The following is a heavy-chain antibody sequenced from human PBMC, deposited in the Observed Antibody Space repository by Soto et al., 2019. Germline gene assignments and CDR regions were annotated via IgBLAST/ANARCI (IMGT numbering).Heavy chain of an antibody. J-gene: IGHJ5*02. CDR3: ARERVPAGIHHTWFDP. V-gene: IGHV4-30-4*01. D-gene: IGHD2-2*02. CDR2: NYYSGST. CDR1: GGSISSGHYY. Sequence: QVQLQESGPGLVKPSQTLSLTCSVSGGSISSGHYYWSWIRQPPGKGLEWIGYNYYSGSTYYNPSLWSRVTISLDTSKNQFSLKLSSVTAAHTAVYYCARERVPAGIHHTWFDPWGQGTLVTVSS.